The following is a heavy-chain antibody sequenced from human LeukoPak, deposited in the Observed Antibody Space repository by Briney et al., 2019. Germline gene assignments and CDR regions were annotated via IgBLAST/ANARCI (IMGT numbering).Heavy chain of an antibody. D-gene: IGHD4-23*01. CDR3: ARAPPVVTPFFDY. V-gene: IGHV1-69*04. Sequence: GASVKVPCKASGGTFSSYAISWVRQAPGQGLEWMGRIIPILGIANYAQKFQGRVTITADKSTSTAYMELSSLRSEDTAVYYCARAPPVVTPFFDYWGQGTLATVSS. CDR2: IIPILGIA. CDR1: GGTFSSYA. J-gene: IGHJ4*02.